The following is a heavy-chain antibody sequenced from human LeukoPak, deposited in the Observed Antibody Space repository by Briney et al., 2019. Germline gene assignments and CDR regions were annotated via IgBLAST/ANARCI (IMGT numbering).Heavy chain of an antibody. D-gene: IGHD1-26*01. V-gene: IGHV3-21*01. CDR2: ISSSSSYI. CDR3: ARGEGGYYVPP. Sequence: GGCLRLSCAASGFTFSSYSMNWVRQAPGKGLEWVSSISSSSSYIYYADSVKGRFTISRDNAKNSLYLQMNSLRAEDTAVYYCARGEGGYYVPPWGQGTLVTVSS. CDR1: GFTFSSYS. J-gene: IGHJ5*02.